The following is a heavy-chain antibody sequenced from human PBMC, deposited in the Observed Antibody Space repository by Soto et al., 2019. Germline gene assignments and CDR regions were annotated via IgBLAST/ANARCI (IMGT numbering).Heavy chain of an antibody. CDR2: INYSVTT. J-gene: IGHJ4*02. Sequence: QVQLQESGPGLVKPSETLSLTCTVSGGSVSTDTFYWSWIRQPPGKGLEWIGYINYSVTTKYNPSLXXXVXXSLDPSKTHFSLKLRSVTAADTAVYYCARVLSDYIWGRIDYWGQGTLVTVSS. V-gene: IGHV4-61*03. CDR1: GGSVSTDTFY. D-gene: IGHD3-16*01. CDR3: ARVLSDYIWGRIDY.